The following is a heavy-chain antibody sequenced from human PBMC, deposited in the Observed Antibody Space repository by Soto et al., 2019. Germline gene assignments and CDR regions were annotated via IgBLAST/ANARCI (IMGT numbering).Heavy chain of an antibody. CDR2: VVGGSGYT. J-gene: IGHJ6*02. Sequence: SVKVSCKSFGFTSSRSAVLWVRQARGQRLEWIGWVVGGSGYTNYAQRFRERVTITTDMTTSTVYRELSSLRVDDTGVYYCSASTVTTPDYFYGADVWG. V-gene: IGHV1-58*01. D-gene: IGHD4-17*01. CDR1: GFTSSRSA. CDR3: SASTVTTPDYFYGADV.